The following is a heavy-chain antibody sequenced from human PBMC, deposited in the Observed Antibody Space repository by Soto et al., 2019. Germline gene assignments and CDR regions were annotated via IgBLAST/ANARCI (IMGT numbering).Heavy chain of an antibody. V-gene: IGHV4-59*01. Sequence: QVQLQESGPGLVKPSETLSLTCTVSGGSISSYYWSWIRQPPGKGLEWIGYIYYSGSTNYNPSLKSRVTISVDTSKNQFSLKLSSVTAADTAVYYCARSIWDSSGFFLDYWGQGTLVTVSS. CDR3: ARSIWDSSGFFLDY. J-gene: IGHJ4*02. D-gene: IGHD3-22*01. CDR2: IYYSGST. CDR1: GGSISSYY.